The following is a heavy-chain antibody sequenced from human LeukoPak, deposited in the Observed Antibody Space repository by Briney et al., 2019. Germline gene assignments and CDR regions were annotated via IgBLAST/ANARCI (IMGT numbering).Heavy chain of an antibody. Sequence: PSETLSLTCTVSGGSISSGGYYWSWIRQHPGKGLEWIGYIYYSGSTYYNPSLKSRVTISVDTSKNRFSLKLSSVTAADTAVYYCARGQLWLAFDYWGQGTLVTVSS. J-gene: IGHJ4*02. CDR1: GGSISSGGYY. D-gene: IGHD5-18*01. V-gene: IGHV4-31*03. CDR3: ARGQLWLAFDY. CDR2: IYYSGST.